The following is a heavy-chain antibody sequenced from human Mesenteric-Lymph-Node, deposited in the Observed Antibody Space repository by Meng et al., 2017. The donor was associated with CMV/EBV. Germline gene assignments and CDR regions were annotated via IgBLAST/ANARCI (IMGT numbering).Heavy chain of an antibody. Sequence: LRLSCTVSGGSISSGDYYWSWIRQPPGKGLEWIGYIYYSGSTYYNPSLKSRVTISVDTSKNQFSLKLSSVTAADTAVYYCARVQIVVVPAAIGGFYFDYWGQGTLVTVSS. D-gene: IGHD2-2*01. V-gene: IGHV4-30-4*08. J-gene: IGHJ4*02. CDR1: GGSISSGDYY. CDR3: ARVQIVVVPAAIGGFYFDY. CDR2: IYYSGST.